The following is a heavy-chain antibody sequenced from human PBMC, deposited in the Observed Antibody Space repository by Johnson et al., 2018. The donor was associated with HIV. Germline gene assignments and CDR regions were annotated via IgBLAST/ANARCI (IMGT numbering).Heavy chain of an antibody. D-gene: IGHD3-22*01. V-gene: IGHV3-23*04. CDR2: IGWNSGSI. CDR3: AKSQDRSAYDYDFDI. J-gene: IGHJ3*02. CDR1: VFTFSSFW. Sequence: VQLVESGGGLFQPGGSFKLPVDGSVFTFSSFWRNWARQAPGKGLEGVSGIGWNSGSIGYPDSGKGGFTISRDNSKNTLYLQMSSLRAEDTAVYYCAKSQDRSAYDYDFDIWGQGTMVTVSS.